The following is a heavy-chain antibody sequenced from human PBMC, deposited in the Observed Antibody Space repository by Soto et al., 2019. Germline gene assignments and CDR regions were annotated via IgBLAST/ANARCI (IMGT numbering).Heavy chain of an antibody. D-gene: IGHD1-26*01. V-gene: IGHV1-18*01. CDR1: GYPFNKIA. CDR3: AREGGLGTEKPRYGLAV. J-gene: IGHJ6*02. CDR2: MSGRSGDP. Sequence: QVQLVQSGGEVKKPGASVRVSCQASGYPFNKIAIHWVRQAPGHGLEWLGRMSGRSGDPNCAPTVRDRITMATDTSNDTAYMERMSLGSDDTAVYYCAREGGLGTEKPRYGLAVWGQWTAVTV.